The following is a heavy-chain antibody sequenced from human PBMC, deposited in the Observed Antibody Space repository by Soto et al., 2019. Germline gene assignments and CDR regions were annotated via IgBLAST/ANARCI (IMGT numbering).Heavy chain of an antibody. J-gene: IGHJ4*02. CDR1: GYTFSSYH. V-gene: IGHV1-18*01. Sequence: QAQLVQSGAEVKKPGASVKVYCKASGYTFSSYHISWVRQAPGQGLEWMGWISAYNVNTNYAQKLQGRVTMNTDTSTSRAYMELMSLRSVGTAVYYCARDGPPTDYGGQGTLVTVSS. CDR3: ARDGPPTDY. CDR2: ISAYNVNT.